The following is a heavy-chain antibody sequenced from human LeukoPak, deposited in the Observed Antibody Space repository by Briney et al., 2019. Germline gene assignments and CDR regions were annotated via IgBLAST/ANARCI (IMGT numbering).Heavy chain of an antibody. J-gene: IGHJ3*01. Sequence: PGGSLRLTCAASGFAFSTYGIHWVRQAPGKGLEWVTFIRFDGSNTHYADSVKGRFTISRDNSKNTLDMQMSSLRPEDTAVYYCVKQRTSGGSGSYYNPAYGFDVWGQGTLVTVSS. CDR1: GFAFSTYG. CDR2: IRFDGSNT. D-gene: IGHD3-10*01. V-gene: IGHV3-30*02. CDR3: VKQRTSGGSGSYYNPAYGFDV.